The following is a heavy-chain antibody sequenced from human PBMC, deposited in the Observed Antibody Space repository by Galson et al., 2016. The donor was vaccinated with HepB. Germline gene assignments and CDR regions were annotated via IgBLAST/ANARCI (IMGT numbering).Heavy chain of an antibody. D-gene: IGHD6-13*01. CDR3: ARDTDLLPPMYSSGWYYFDY. J-gene: IGHJ4*02. CDR1: GFTFSSYA. V-gene: IGHV3-30*04. Sequence: SLRLSCAASGFTFSSYAMHWVRQAPGKGLEWVAVISYDGSKKNYADSVKGRFTISRDSSKNTLYLQMNSLRAEDTAVYYCARDTDLLPPMYSSGWYYFDYWGQGTLVTVSS. CDR2: ISYDGSKK.